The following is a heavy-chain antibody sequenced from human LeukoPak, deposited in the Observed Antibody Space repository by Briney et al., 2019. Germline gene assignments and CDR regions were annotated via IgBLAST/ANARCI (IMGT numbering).Heavy chain of an antibody. CDR1: GGSISSGGYY. CDR3: ARMGNRRWFDP. V-gene: IGHV4-31*03. D-gene: IGHD7-27*01. J-gene: IGHJ5*02. Sequence: SQTLSLTCTVSGGSISSGGYYWSWIRQHPGKGLEWTGYIYYSGSTYYNPSLKSRVTISVDTSKNQFSLKLSSVTAADTAVYYCARMGNRRWFDPWGQGTLVTVSS. CDR2: IYYSGST.